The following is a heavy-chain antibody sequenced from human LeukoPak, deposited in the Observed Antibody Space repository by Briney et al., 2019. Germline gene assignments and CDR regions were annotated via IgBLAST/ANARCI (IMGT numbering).Heavy chain of an antibody. CDR1: GYTFTSYG. CDR3: ARDSYCGGDCYSGRNFDY. V-gene: IGHV1-18*01. J-gene: IGHJ4*02. D-gene: IGHD2-21*01. Sequence: ASVKVSCKASGYTFTSYGISWVRQAPGQGLEWMGWISAYNGNTNYAQKLQGRVTMTTDTFTSTAYMELRSLRSDDTAVYYCARDSYCGGDCYSGRNFDYWGQGTLVTVSS. CDR2: ISAYNGNT.